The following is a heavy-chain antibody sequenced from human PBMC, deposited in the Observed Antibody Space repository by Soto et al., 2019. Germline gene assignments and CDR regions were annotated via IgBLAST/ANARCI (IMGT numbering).Heavy chain of an antibody. J-gene: IGHJ4*02. CDR1: GFTFSSYG. V-gene: IGHV3-33*03. Sequence: GGSLRLSCAASGFTFSSYGMHWVRQAPGKGLEWVAVIWYDGSNKYYVDSVKGRFTISRDNAKNSLYLQMNSLRAEDTAVYYCARVGNQDYWGQGTLVTVSS. D-gene: IGHD7-27*01. CDR3: ARVGNQDY. CDR2: IWYDGSNK.